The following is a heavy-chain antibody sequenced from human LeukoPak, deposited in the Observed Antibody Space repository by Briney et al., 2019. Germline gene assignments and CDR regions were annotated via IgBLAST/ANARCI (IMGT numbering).Heavy chain of an antibody. D-gene: IGHD6-6*01. CDR3: ARDSSSSLSSKYYFDY. J-gene: IGHJ4*02. V-gene: IGHV3-7*01. CDR2: IKRDGSEK. CDR1: GFTFSSHG. Sequence: GGSLRLSCAASGFTFSSHGMSWVRQAPGKGLEWVANIKRDGSEKYYVDSVKGRFTISRDNAKNSLYLQMNSLRAEDTAVYYCARDSSSSLSSKYYFDYWGQGTLVTVSS.